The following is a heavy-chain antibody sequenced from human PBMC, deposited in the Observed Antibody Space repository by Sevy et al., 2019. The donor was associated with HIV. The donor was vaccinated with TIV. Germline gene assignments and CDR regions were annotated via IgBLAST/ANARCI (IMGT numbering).Heavy chain of an antibody. V-gene: IGHV1-2*02. D-gene: IGHD2-21*02. CDR3: TRSAAEAKNFYCGGDCYSDY. Sequence: ASVKVSCKASGYTFTGYYLHWVRQAPGQGLEWMGWINPKSGGTNYAPKFQGRVTMTRDTSISTASMELIRLRSDDTAVYYCTRSAAEAKNFYCGGDCYSDYWGQGTLVTVSS. CDR2: INPKSGGT. J-gene: IGHJ4*02. CDR1: GYTFTGYY.